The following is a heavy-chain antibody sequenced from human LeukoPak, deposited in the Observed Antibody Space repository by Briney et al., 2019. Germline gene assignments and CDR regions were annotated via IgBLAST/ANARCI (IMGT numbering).Heavy chain of an antibody. D-gene: IGHD6-13*01. CDR3: ATWSSSWSAFDL. CDR1: GYTLTGYY. J-gene: IGHJ3*01. CDR2: INPNSGGT. Sequence: GASVKVSCKASGYTLTGYYTHWVRQAPGQGLEWMGWINPNSGGTNYAQEFQGRVTMTRDTTISTAYMELSRLRSDDTAVYYCATWSSSWSAFDLWGQGTMVAVSS. V-gene: IGHV1-2*02.